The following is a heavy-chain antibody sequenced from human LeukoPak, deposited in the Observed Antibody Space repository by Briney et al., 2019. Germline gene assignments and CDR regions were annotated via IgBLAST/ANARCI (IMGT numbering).Heavy chain of an antibody. Sequence: ASVKVSCEASGYTFTSYYMHWVRQAPGQGLEWMGIINPSGGSTSYAQKFQGRVTMTRDMSTSTVYMELSSLRSEDTAVYYCARDRRIAARYYYMDVWGKGTTVTVSS. CDR3: ARDRRIAARYYYMDV. J-gene: IGHJ6*03. D-gene: IGHD6-6*01. CDR2: INPSGGST. V-gene: IGHV1-46*01. CDR1: GYTFTSYY.